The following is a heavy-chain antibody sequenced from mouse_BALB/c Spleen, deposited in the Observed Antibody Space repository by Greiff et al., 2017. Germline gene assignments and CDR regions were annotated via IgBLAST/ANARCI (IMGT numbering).Heavy chain of an antibody. CDR1: GFTFSSYT. J-gene: IGHJ2*01. D-gene: IGHD1-1*01. CDR2: ISNGGGST. CDR3: ARQDTTTCLDY. V-gene: IGHV5-12-2*01. Sequence: DVKLVESGGGLVQPGGSLKLSCAASGFTFSSYTMSWVRQTPEKRLEWVAYISNGGGSTYYPDTVKGRFTISRDNAKNTLYLQMSSLKSEDTAMYYCARQDTTTCLDYWGQGTTLTVSS.